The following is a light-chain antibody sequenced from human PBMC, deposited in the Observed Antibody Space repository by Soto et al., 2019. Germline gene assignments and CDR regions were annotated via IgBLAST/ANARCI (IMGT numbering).Light chain of an antibody. Sequence: ERVMTQSSATLSVSPGERVTLSCRASQSVSSDLAWFQQKPGQAPRLLIYGASTRVTGIPARFSGSGSGTEFSLTISSLQSEDFAVYYCQQYTIWPLTFGGGTKV. CDR3: QQYTIWPLT. CDR2: GAS. J-gene: IGKJ4*01. V-gene: IGKV3-15*01. CDR1: QSVSSD.